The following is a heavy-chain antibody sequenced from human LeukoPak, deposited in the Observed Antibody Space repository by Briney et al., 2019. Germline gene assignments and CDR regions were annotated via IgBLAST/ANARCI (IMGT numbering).Heavy chain of an antibody. CDR2: FYPDGSDT. V-gene: IGHV5-51*01. Sequence: GESLKISCKGSGYTSNTYWIGWVRQMPGKGLEWMGMFYPDGSDTRYSPSFQGQVTISVDKSISTAFLQWSSLKASDTAMYYCARHRCTGGSCYLIDNWGQGTLVTVSS. J-gene: IGHJ4*02. D-gene: IGHD2-15*01. CDR1: GYTSNTYW. CDR3: ARHRCTGGSCYLIDN.